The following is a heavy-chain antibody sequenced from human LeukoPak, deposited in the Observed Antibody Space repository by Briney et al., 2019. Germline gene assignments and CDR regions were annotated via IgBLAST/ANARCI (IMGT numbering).Heavy chain of an antibody. V-gene: IGHV3-21*01. CDR3: ARASLITSGFNFDY. Sequence: GGSLRLSCAASGFTFSSYSMNWVSQAPGKGLEWVSSISSSSSYIYYADSVKGRFTISRDNAKNSLYLQMNSLRAEDTAVYFCARASLITSGFNFDYWGQGTLVTVSS. J-gene: IGHJ4*02. CDR1: GFTFSSYS. CDR2: ISSSSSYI. D-gene: IGHD6-19*01.